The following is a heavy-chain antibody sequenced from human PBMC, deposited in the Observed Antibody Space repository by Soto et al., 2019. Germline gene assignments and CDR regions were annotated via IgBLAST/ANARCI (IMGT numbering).Heavy chain of an antibody. CDR2: IYYSGSA. CDR1: GASTTTYY. Sequence: PSETLSLTCSVSGASTTTYYWSWNPQPPAQRLERIGSIYYSGSANCNPSLKSRVTISVDTSRNQFSLKLASVTAADTAVYYCARGQMGVVHCSGDNCYPNWFDPWGQGTLVTVS. J-gene: IGHJ5*02. CDR3: ARGQMGVVHCSGDNCYPNWFDP. D-gene: IGHD2-15*01. V-gene: IGHV4-59*01.